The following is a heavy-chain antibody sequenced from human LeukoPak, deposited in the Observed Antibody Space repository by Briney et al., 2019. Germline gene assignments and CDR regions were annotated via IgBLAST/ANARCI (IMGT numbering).Heavy chain of an antibody. J-gene: IGHJ3*02. CDR1: GFTVSSNY. CDR2: ISGDGGST. Sequence: PGGSLRLSCAASGFTVSSNYMSWVRQAPGKGLEWVSLISGDGGSTYYADSVKGRLTISRDNSKHSLYLQMNSLTTEDTALYFCAKGTTMYAFDIWGQGTMVTVSS. CDR3: AKGTTMYAFDI. D-gene: IGHD1-1*01. V-gene: IGHV3-43*02.